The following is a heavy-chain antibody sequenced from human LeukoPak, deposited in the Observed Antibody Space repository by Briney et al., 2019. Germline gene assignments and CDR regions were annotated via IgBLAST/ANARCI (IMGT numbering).Heavy chain of an antibody. J-gene: IGHJ4*02. D-gene: IGHD6-13*01. CDR1: GGTFSSYA. V-gene: IGHV1-69*13. Sequence: SVKVSCKASGGTFSSYAISWVRQAPGQGLEWMGGIIPIFGTANYAQKFQGRVTITADESTSTAYMELSSLRSEDTAVYYCARDAHSTGYSSSWYVLCYWGQGTLVTVSS. CDR3: ARDAHSTGYSSSWYVLCY. CDR2: IIPIFGTA.